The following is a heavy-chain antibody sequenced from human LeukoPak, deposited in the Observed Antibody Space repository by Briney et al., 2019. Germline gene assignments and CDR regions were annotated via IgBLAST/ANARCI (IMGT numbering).Heavy chain of an antibody. Sequence: AAPTLARPTQTLTLTCTFSRCALKARGEGLGWIRQPPGKALEWLALIYWDDDKRYSPSLKSRLTITKDTSKNQVVLTMTNMDPVDTATYYGAHRLSGSSWPYWGQGTLVTVSS. CDR3: AHRLSGSSWPY. V-gene: IGHV2-5*02. D-gene: IGHD6-13*01. J-gene: IGHJ4*02. CDR1: RCALKARGEG. CDR2: IYWDDDK.